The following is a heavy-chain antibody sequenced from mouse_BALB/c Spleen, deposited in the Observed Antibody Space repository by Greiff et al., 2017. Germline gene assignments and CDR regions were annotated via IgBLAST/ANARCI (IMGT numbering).Heavy chain of an antibody. V-gene: IGHV1S137*01. D-gene: IGHD1-1*01. Sequence: QVQLQQSGAELVRPGVSVKISCKGSGYTFTDYAMHWVKQSHAKSLEWIGVISTYYGDASYNQKFKGKATMTVDKSSSTAYMERARLTSEDSAIYYCARGVYYGSSSYAMDYWGQGTSGTVSS. J-gene: IGHJ4*01. CDR2: ISTYYGDA. CDR3: ARGVYYGSSSYAMDY. CDR1: GYTFTDYA.